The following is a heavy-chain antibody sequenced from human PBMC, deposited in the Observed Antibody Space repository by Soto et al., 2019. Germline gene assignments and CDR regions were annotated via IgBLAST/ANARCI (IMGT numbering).Heavy chain of an antibody. Sequence: GGSLRLSCTASGFPFGDYAMSWVRQSPGKGPEWVGFIRSKAYGGTTEYAASVKGRFTISRDDSKSIAYLQMNSLKTEDTAVYYCTSSNVLLWFGELLVYGMDVWGQGTTVTVSS. D-gene: IGHD3-10*01. CDR1: GFPFGDYA. J-gene: IGHJ6*02. CDR3: TSSNVLLWFGELLVYGMDV. V-gene: IGHV3-49*04. CDR2: IRSKAYGGTT.